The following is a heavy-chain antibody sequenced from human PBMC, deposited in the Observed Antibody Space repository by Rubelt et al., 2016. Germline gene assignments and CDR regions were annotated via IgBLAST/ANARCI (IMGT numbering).Heavy chain of an antibody. Sequence: EVQLLESGGGLAKPGGSLRLSCAASGFTFSSYAMSWVRQAPGKGLEWVSAISGSGGSTYYADSVKGRFTISRDNSKNTLYLQMNSLRAEDTAVYYCAKGTGPRRGGTDYWGQGTLVTVSS. V-gene: IGHV3-23*01. CDR1: GFTFSSYA. J-gene: IGHJ4*02. CDR3: AKGTGPRRGGTDY. D-gene: IGHD3/OR15-3a*01. CDR2: ISGSGGST.